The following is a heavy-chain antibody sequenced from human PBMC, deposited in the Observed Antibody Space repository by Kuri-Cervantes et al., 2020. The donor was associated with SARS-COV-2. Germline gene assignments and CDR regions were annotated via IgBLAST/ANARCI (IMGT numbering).Heavy chain of an antibody. D-gene: IGHD7-27*01. CDR2: IDSSSYYI. J-gene: IGHJ4*02. CDR1: EFTFSGYS. CDR3: AREEGGELGEAFDY. V-gene: IGHV3-21*01. Sequence: GGSLRLSCAASEFTFSGYSMNWIRQAPGKGLEWVASIDSSSYYIYHADSVKGRLTISRDNAKTSPYLQMNSLKPEDTAVYYCAREEGGELGEAFDYWGQGALVTVSS.